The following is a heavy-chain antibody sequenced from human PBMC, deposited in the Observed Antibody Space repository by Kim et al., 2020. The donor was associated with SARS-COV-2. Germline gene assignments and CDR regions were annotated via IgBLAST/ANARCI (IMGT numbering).Heavy chain of an antibody. V-gene: IGHV4-31*03. CDR1: GDSISSGGFY. Sequence: SETLSLTCNVSGDSISSGGFYWTWVRQLPGKGLEWIGYIYYSGTTYYNPSLKSRVTISVDTSKNQFSLKLSSVTAADTAVYYCARDWLGDGASFAPWGQG. J-gene: IGHJ5*02. CDR3: ARDWLGDGASFAP. CDR2: IYYSGTT. D-gene: IGHD3-3*01.